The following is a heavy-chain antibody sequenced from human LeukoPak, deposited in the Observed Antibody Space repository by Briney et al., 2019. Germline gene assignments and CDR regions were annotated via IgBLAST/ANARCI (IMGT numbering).Heavy chain of an antibody. V-gene: IGHV4-59*01. D-gene: IGHD2-2*01. J-gene: IGHJ5*02. CDR1: GASISNFY. Sequence: SETLPLTCTVSGASISNFYWSWIRQPPGKGLEWIGDVSYSGSTNYNPSLKSRVTMSVDTSKNQFSLKLRSVTAADTAVYYCARLHCSSPSCHRNWFDPWGQGTLVTVSS. CDR2: VSYSGST. CDR3: ARLHCSSPSCHRNWFDP.